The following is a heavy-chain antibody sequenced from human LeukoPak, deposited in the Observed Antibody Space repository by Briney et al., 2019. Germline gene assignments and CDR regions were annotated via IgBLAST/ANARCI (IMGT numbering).Heavy chain of an antibody. CDR1: GFTFSSYE. Sequence: GGSLRLSCAASGFTFSSYEMNWVRQAPGKGLEWVSYISSSGSTIYYADSVKGRFTISRDNAKNSLYLQMNSLRAEDTAVYYCARTVTMVRGVMTPYYYYYYMDVWGKGTTVTISS. J-gene: IGHJ6*03. D-gene: IGHD3-10*01. CDR2: ISSSGSTI. V-gene: IGHV3-48*03. CDR3: ARTVTMVRGVMTPYYYYYYMDV.